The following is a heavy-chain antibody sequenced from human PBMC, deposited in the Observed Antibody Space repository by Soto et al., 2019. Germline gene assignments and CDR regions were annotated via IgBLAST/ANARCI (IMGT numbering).Heavy chain of an antibody. V-gene: IGHV3-23*01. CDR2: ISGSADSS. J-gene: IGHJ1*01. CDR3: AKVGIGSFSHKHHFGH. D-gene: IGHD2-2*03. CDR1: GFTFSSFG. Sequence: XGSLKLSCTASGFTFSSFGMAWVRQAPGRGLEWVSAISGSADSSYYADSVKGRFTISRDNPKNTLYLQMDSLRAEDTGVYFCAKVGIGSFSHKHHFGHWGQGSQVTVSS.